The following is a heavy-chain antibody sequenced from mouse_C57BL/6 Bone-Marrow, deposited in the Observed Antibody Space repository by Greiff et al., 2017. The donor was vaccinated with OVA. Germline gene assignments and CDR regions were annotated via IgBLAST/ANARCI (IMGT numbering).Heavy chain of an antibody. CDR3: ARGRYSNYPYWYFDV. J-gene: IGHJ1*03. CDR2: ISDGGSYT. CDR1: GFTFSSYA. V-gene: IGHV5-4*03. Sequence: EVKLVESGGGLVKPGGSLKLSCAASGFTFSSYAMSWVRQTPEKRLEWVATISDGGSYTYYPDNVKGRFTISRDNAKNNLYLQMSHLKSEDTAMYYCARGRYSNYPYWYFDVWGTGTTVTVSS. D-gene: IGHD2-5*01.